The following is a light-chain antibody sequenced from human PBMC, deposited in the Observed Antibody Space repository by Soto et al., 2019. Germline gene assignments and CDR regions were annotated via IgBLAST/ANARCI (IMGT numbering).Light chain of an antibody. CDR1: QSVSSY. V-gene: IGKV3-20*01. CDR2: GAS. J-gene: IGKJ2*01. CDR3: QHYGSSPYT. Sequence: EIVLTQSPGTLSLSPGERATLSCRASQSVSSYLAWYQQRPGQAPRLLIYGASSRATGIPDRFSGRGSGTDFTLTITRLDPEDFAVYYCQHYGSSPYTFGQGTKLEI.